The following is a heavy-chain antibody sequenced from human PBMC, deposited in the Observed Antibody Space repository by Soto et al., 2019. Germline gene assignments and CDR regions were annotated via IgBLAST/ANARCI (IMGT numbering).Heavy chain of an antibody. Sequence: SETLSLTCTVSGGSISSYYWSWIRQPPGKGLEWIGYIYYSGSTNYNPSLKSRVTISVDTAKNQFSLKLSSVTAADTAVYYCARVREGYGSGSYYYYYYMDVWGKGTTVTVSS. CDR3: ARVREGYGSGSYYYYYYMDV. V-gene: IGHV4-59*01. J-gene: IGHJ6*03. CDR1: GGSISSYY. D-gene: IGHD3-10*01. CDR2: IYYSGST.